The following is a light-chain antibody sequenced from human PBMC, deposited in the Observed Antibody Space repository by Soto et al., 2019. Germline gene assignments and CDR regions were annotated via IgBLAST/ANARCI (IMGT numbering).Light chain of an antibody. Sequence: QSVLTQPPSAAGTPGPRVTISCSGSSSNIGSNTVNWYQQLPGTAPKLLIYSNNQRPSGVPDRFSGSKSGTSASRAISGLQSEDEAEYYCEVWAESLNGPVVFGGGTTLTVL. CDR3: EVWAESLNGPVV. J-gene: IGLJ2*01. CDR1: SSNIGSNT. CDR2: SNN. V-gene: IGLV1-44*01.